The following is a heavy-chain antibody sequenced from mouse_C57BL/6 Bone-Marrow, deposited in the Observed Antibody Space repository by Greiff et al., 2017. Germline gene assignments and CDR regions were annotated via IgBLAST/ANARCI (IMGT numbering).Heavy chain of an antibody. CDR2: IDPSDSYT. D-gene: IGHD1-1*01. V-gene: IGHV1-69*01. J-gene: IGHJ1*03. CDR1: GYTFTSYW. CDR3: AKPLRGDWYFDV. Sequence: QVQLQQPGAELVMPGASVKLSCTASGYTFTSYWMHWVKQRPGQGLEWIGEIDPSDSYTNYNPQFKGKSTLTVDKSSSTAYMQLSMLRSGDSAVYYCAKPLRGDWYFDVWGTGTTVTVSS.